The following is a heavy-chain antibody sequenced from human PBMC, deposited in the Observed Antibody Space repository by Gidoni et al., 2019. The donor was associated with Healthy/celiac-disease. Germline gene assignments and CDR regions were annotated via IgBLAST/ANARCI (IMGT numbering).Heavy chain of an antibody. CDR1: GGSFSGYY. CDR2: IKHSGST. D-gene: IGHD1-26*01. V-gene: IGHV4-34*01. CDR3: ARGRYSSY. Sequence: QVQLQQWGAGLLKPSETLSLTCAVYGGSFSGYYWSWIRQPPGKGLEWIGEIKHSGSTNYNPSLKSRVTISVDTSKNQFSLKLSSVTAADTAVYYCARGRYSSYWGQGTLVTVSS. J-gene: IGHJ4*02.